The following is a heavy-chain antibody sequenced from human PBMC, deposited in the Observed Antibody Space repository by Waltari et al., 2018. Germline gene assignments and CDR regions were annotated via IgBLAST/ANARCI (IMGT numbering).Heavy chain of an antibody. CDR1: GFTFSSYW. CDR3: ARGGSYYAVNWFDP. CDR2: IKQEGSEK. V-gene: IGHV3-7*01. D-gene: IGHD1-26*01. Sequence: EVQLVESGGGLVQPGGSLRLSCAASGFTFSSYWMSWVRQAPGKGLEWVANIKQEGSEKYYVDSVKGRFTISRDNAKNSLYLQMNSLRAEDTAVYYCARGGSYYAVNWFDPWGQGTLVTVSS. J-gene: IGHJ5*02.